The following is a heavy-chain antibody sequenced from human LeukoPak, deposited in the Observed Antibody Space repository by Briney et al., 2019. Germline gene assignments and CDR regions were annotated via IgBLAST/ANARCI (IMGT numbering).Heavy chain of an antibody. V-gene: IGHV3-30*02. J-gene: IGHJ4*02. CDR3: ARSLTMVRAYDY. CDR2: IQYDGSNK. CDR1: GFTFSSYG. Sequence: GGSLRLSCAASGFTFSSYGMHWVRQAPGKGLEWVTFIQYDGSNKYYADSVKGRFTISRDNSKNTEYLQMNGLRTEDTVVYYCARSLTMVRAYDYWGQGTLVTVSS. D-gene: IGHD3-10*01.